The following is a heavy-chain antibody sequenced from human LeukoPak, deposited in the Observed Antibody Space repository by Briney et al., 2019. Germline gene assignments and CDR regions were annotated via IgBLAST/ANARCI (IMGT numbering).Heavy chain of an antibody. D-gene: IGHD6-13*01. CDR3: ARHGYSSSWYPPYYYYYYMDV. CDR1: GGSISSSSYY. J-gene: IGHJ6*03. Sequence: PSETLSLTCTVSGGSISSSSYYWGWLRQPPGTGLEWIGSIYYSGSTYYNPSLKSRVTISVDTSKNQFSLKLSSVTAADTAVYYCARHGYSSSWYPPYYYYYYMDVWGKGTTVTISS. V-gene: IGHV4-39*01. CDR2: IYYSGST.